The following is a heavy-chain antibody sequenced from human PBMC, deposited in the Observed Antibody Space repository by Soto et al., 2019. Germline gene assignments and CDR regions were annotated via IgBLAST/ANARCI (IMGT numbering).Heavy chain of an antibody. J-gene: IGHJ6*02. Sequence: GGSLRLSCAASGFSFSTYAMNWVRQAPGKGLEWVAYISSSGMTIYYADSVKGRFTISRDNSENTLYLQMHSLRAEDTAVYYCAKESGRSPHYYYSYGMDVWGQGTTVTVSS. CDR2: ISSSGMTI. D-gene: IGHD6-19*01. CDR3: AKESGRSPHYYYSYGMDV. V-gene: IGHV3-48*03. CDR1: GFSFSTYA.